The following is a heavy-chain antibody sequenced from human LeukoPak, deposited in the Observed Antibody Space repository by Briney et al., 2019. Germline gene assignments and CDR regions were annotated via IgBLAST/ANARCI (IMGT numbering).Heavy chain of an antibody. CDR1: GFTFSSYG. CDR3: ARDQYSSSWSNAFDI. D-gene: IGHD6-13*01. V-gene: IGHV3-30*02. CDR2: IRYDGSNK. J-gene: IGHJ3*02. Sequence: GGSLRLSCAASGFTFSSYGMHWVRQAPGKGLEWVAFIRYDGSNKYYADSVKGRFTISRDNSKNTLYLQMNSLRAEDTAVYYCARDQYSSSWSNAFDIWGQGTMVTVSS.